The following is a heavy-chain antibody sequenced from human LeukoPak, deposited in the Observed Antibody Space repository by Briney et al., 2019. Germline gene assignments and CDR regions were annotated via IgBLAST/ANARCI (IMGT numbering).Heavy chain of an antibody. V-gene: IGHV3-48*01. CDR2: ISSSSSTI. Sequence: PGGSLRLSCAASGFTFSGYSMSWVRQAPGKGLEWVSYISSSSSTIYYADSVKGRFTISRDNAKNSLYLQMNSLRAEDTAVYYCARGYSSGWTYTGYYYGMDVWGQGTTVTVSS. CDR1: GFTFSGYS. CDR3: ARGYSSGWTYTGYYYGMDV. D-gene: IGHD6-19*01. J-gene: IGHJ6*02.